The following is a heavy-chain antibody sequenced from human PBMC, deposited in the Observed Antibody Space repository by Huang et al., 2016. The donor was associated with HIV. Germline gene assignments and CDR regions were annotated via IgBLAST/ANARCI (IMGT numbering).Heavy chain of an antibody. Sequence: EVQLVETGGGLIQPGGSLRLSCAASGFTVSSNYMSWVRQAPGKGLGGVSVMYSGGSTYYADSVKGRFTISRDNSKNTLYLQMNSLRAEDTAVYYCARGMVRGVTLNWFDPWGQGTLVTVSS. CDR3: ARGMVRGVTLNWFDP. J-gene: IGHJ5*02. CDR2: MYSGGST. CDR1: GFTVSSNY. V-gene: IGHV3-53*02. D-gene: IGHD3-10*01.